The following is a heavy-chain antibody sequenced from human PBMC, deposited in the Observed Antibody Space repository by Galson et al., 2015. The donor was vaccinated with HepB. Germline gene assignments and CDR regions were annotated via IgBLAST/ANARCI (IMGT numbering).Heavy chain of an antibody. Sequence: SVKVSCKASGGTFNIYSLSWVRQAPGQGLEWMGRIIPSLRITNYAQKFQGRATISAAKSTGIAYMELSSLSYEDTAVYFCATIPGGLKIVYVMDVWGQGTTVTVSS. V-gene: IGHV1-69*02. CDR1: GGTFNIYS. J-gene: IGHJ6*02. CDR2: IIPSLRIT. D-gene: IGHD1-14*01. CDR3: ATIPGGLKIVYVMDV.